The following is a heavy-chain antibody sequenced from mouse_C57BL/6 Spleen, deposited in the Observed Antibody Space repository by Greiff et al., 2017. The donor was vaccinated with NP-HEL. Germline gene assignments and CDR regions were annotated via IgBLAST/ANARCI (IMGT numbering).Heavy chain of an antibody. CDR3: AREETTVVDPWFAY. CDR2: VNPYNGDT. D-gene: IGHD1-1*01. CDR1: GYSFTGYF. Sequence: VQLQQSGPELVKPGDSVKISCKASGYSFTGYFMNWVMQSHGKSLEWIGRVNPYNGDTFYNQKFKGKATLTVDKSSSTAHMELRSLTSEDSAVYYCAREETTVVDPWFAYWGQGTLVTVSA. J-gene: IGHJ3*01. V-gene: IGHV1-20*01.